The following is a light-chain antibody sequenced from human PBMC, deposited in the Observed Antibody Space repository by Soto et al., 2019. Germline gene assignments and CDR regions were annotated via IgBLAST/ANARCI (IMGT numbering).Light chain of an antibody. CDR1: SSDVGGYKY. V-gene: IGLV2-14*03. Sequence: QSALTQPASVSESPGQSITISCTGTSSDVGGYKYVSWYQQRPGKAPKLMIYDVSYRPSGVPNRFSGSKSGNTASLTISGLQVEDEADYYCASYTITSTPWVFGGGTKLTVL. CDR2: DVS. J-gene: IGLJ3*02. CDR3: ASYTITSTPWV.